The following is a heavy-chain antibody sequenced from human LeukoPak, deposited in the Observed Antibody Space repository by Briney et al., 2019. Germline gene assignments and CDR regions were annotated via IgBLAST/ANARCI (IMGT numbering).Heavy chain of an antibody. CDR1: GFTFSSYW. D-gene: IGHD3-10*01. Sequence: PGGSLRLSCAASGFTFSSYWMSWVRQAPGKGLEWVANIKQDGSEKYYVDSVKGRFTISRDNAKNSLYLQMNSLRAEDTAVYYCARNFIFTVWFGETPLDYWGQGTLVTVSS. V-gene: IGHV3-7*01. J-gene: IGHJ4*02. CDR2: IKQDGSEK. CDR3: ARNFIFTVWFGETPLDY.